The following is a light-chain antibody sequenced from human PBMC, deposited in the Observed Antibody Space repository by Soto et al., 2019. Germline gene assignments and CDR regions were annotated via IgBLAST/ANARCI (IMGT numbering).Light chain of an antibody. Sequence: QSALTQPASVSGSPGQSNTISCTGTSSDVGAYNYDSWYQQYPGEAPKVIIYGVGHRPAGVFTRFSCSKSGNTASLTISGLLTQDEADYYCSSYTSATTYVFGSGTKVTV. CDR3: SSYTSATTYV. CDR2: GVG. V-gene: IGLV2-14*01. CDR1: SSDVGAYNY. J-gene: IGLJ1*01.